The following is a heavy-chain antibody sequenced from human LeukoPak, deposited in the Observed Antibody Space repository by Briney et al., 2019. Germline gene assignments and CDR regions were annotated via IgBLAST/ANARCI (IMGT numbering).Heavy chain of an antibody. Sequence: PSETLSLTCTVSGGSISSYYWSWIRQPPGKGLEWIGYIYYSGSTNYNPSLKSRVTISVDTSKNQFSLKLSSVTAADTAVYYCATYSSVAGTGYFDYWGQGTLVTVSS. CDR2: IYYSGST. CDR1: GGSISSYY. CDR3: ATYSSVAGTGYFDY. J-gene: IGHJ4*02. D-gene: IGHD6-19*01. V-gene: IGHV4-59*01.